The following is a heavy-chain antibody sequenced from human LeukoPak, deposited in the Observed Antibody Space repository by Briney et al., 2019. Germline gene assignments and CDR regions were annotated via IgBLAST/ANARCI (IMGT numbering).Heavy chain of an antibody. CDR2: ISGSGGST. Sequence: LAGGSLRLSCAASGFTFSSYAMSWVRQAPGKGLEWVSAISGSGGSTYYADSVKGRFTISRDNSKNTLYLQMNSLRAEDTAVYYCAKNDYGGFWYFDLWGRGTLVTVSS. CDR1: GFTFSSYA. CDR3: AKNDYGGFWYFDL. J-gene: IGHJ2*01. V-gene: IGHV3-23*01. D-gene: IGHD4-23*01.